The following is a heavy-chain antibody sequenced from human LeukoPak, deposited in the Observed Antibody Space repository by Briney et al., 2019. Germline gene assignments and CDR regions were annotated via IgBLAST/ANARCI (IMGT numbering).Heavy chain of an antibody. CDR3: ARVKYGSGSYWYYYYYMDV. CDR1: GGSISSHY. D-gene: IGHD3-10*01. Sequence: PSETLSLTRTVSGGSISSHYWSWIRQPPGKGLEWIGYIYYSGSTNYNPSLKSRVTISVDTSKNQFSLKLSSVTAADTAVYYCARVKYGSGSYWYYYYYMDVWGKGTTVTVSS. CDR2: IYYSGST. V-gene: IGHV4-59*11. J-gene: IGHJ6*03.